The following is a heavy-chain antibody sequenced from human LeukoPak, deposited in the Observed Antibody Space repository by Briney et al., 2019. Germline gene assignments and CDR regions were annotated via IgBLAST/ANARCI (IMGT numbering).Heavy chain of an antibody. CDR1: GGSISSSSYY. J-gene: IGHJ5*02. Sequence: SETLSLTCTVSGGSISSSSYYWGWIRQPPGKGLEWIGSIYYSGSTYYNPSLKSRVTISVDTSKNQFSLKLSSVTAADTAVYYCARWYYDSSGHQGAWFDPWGQGTLVTVSS. CDR2: IYYSGST. CDR3: ARWYYDSSGHQGAWFDP. V-gene: IGHV4-39*07. D-gene: IGHD3-22*01.